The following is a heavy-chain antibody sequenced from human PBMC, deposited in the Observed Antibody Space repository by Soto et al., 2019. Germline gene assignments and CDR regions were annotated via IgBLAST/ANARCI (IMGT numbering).Heavy chain of an antibody. Sequence: GGSLRLSCAASGFTFSSYWMHWVRQAPGKGLVWVSRMNEDGGTTDYADSVKGRFTISRDNAKNTLYLQMNSLRVEDTAVYYCGRYLSGRADVWGQGTTVTVSS. CDR1: GFTFSSYW. J-gene: IGHJ6*02. CDR3: GRYLSGRADV. D-gene: IGHD3-10*01. V-gene: IGHV3-74*01. CDR2: MNEDGGTT.